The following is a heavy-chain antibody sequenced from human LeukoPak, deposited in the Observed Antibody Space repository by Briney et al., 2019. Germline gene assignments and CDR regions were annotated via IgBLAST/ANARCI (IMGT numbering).Heavy chain of an antibody. D-gene: IGHD3-10*01. CDR2: IRSKANSYAT. V-gene: IGHV3-73*01. J-gene: IGHJ4*02. Sequence: GGSLKLSCAASGFTFSGSAMHWVRQASGKGLEWVGRIRSKANSYATAYAASVKGRFTISRNDSKNTAYLQMNSLRAEDTALYYCAKGTWGSGLFDYWGQGTLVTVSS. CDR3: AKGTWGSGLFDY. CDR1: GFTFSGSA.